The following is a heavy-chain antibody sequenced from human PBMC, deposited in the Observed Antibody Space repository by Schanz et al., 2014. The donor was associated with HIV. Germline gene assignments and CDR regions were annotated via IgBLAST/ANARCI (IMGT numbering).Heavy chain of an antibody. V-gene: IGHV3-30*18. Sequence: QVQLVESGGGVVQPGRSLRLSCAASGFTFSSYGMHWVRQAPGKGLEWVAVISYDGSNKYYADSVKGRFTISRDNSKNTLYLQMNSLRAEDTAVYHCAKDGAPSGRYSYGMDVWGQGTTVTVSS. CDR2: ISYDGSNK. CDR1: GFTFSSYG. CDR3: AKDGAPSGRYSYGMDV. J-gene: IGHJ6*02. D-gene: IGHD3-10*01.